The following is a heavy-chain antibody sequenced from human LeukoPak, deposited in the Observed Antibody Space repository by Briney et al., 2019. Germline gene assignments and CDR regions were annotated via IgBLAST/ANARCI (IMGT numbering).Heavy chain of an antibody. V-gene: IGHV4-59*01. J-gene: IGHJ4*02. CDR3: ATSPNHRYNSTNTDY. CDR2: FYYNGRV. D-gene: IGHD1/OR15-1a*01. CDR1: GGSISSYY. Sequence: SEALSLTCTVSGGSISSYYWSWIRQPPGKGLEWIGYFYYNGRVSYHPSLKSRVTISVDTSTNQLPLKLRSVTAADTAVYSCATSPNHRYNSTNTDYWGQGTLVTVSS.